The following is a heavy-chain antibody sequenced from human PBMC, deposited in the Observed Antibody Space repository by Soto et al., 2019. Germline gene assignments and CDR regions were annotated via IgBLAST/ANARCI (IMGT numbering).Heavy chain of an antibody. CDR3: ARGGMKEDSDGINWFDP. D-gene: IGHD2-15*01. CDR1: GGSVSSSNW. CDR2: IYHSGST. Sequence: XETLSLTFAVSGGSVSSSNWWSWFRQPPGKGLEWIGEIYHSGSTNYNPSLKSRVTISVDKSKNQFSLKLSSVTAADTAVYYCARGGMKEDSDGINWFDPWGQRTLVTVSS. J-gene: IGHJ5*02. V-gene: IGHV4-4*02.